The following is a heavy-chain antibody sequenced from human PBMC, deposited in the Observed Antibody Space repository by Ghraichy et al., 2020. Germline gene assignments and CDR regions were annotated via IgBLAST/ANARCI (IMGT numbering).Heavy chain of an antibody. CDR3: ARGIPIAVAGAYFDY. CDR2: INHSGST. CDR1: GGSFSGYY. Sequence: SETLSLTCAVYGGSFSGYYWSWIRQPPGKGLEWIGEINHSGSTNYNPSLKSRVTISVDTSKNQFSLKLSSVTAADTAVYYCARGIPIAVAGAYFDYWGQGTLVTVSS. J-gene: IGHJ4*02. V-gene: IGHV4-34*01. D-gene: IGHD6-19*01.